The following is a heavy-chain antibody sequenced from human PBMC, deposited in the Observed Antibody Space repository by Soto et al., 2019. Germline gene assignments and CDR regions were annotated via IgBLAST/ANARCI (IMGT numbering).Heavy chain of an antibody. V-gene: IGHV3-33*01. J-gene: IGHJ4*02. CDR2: IWYDGSNK. Sequence: QVQLVESGGGVVQPGRSLSLSCAASGFTFSNYGMYWVRQAPGEGLEWVAIIWYDGSNKYYADSVKGRFTISRDNSKNTLYLQMNSLRAEDTAVYYCARDLKDSSGWNAFDYWGQGTLVTVSS. CDR3: ARDLKDSSGWNAFDY. D-gene: IGHD6-19*01. CDR1: GFTFSNYG.